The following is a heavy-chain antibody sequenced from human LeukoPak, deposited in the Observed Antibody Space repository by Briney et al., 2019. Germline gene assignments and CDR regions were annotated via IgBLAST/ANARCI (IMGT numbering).Heavy chain of an antibody. D-gene: IGHD2-2*01. V-gene: IGHV4-4*07. CDR2: IYTSGST. Sequence: PSETLSLTCTVSGGSISSYYWSWIRQPAGKGLEWIGRIYTSGSTNYNPSLKSRVTMSVDTSKNQFSLKLSSVTAADTAVYYCARGRIKARLGYCSSTSCYGAFDIWGQGTMVTVSS. CDR1: GGSISSYY. CDR3: ARGRIKARLGYCSSTSCYGAFDI. J-gene: IGHJ3*02.